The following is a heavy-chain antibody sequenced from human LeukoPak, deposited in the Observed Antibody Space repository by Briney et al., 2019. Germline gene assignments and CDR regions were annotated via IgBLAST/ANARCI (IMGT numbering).Heavy chain of an antibody. J-gene: IGHJ4*02. V-gene: IGHV4-39*01. CDR3: ALITMVRGVFPYYFDY. CDR2: IYYSGST. CDR1: GCSISSSSYY. D-gene: IGHD3-10*01. Sequence: SETLSLTCTVSGCSISSSSYYWCWIRQPPGKGLEWIVSIYYSGSTSHNPSLKSRVTISVDTSKNQFSLKLSSVTAADTAVYYCALITMVRGVFPYYFDYWGQGTLVTVSS.